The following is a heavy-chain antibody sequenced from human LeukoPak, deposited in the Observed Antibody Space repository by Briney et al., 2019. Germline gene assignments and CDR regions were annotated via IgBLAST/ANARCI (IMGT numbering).Heavy chain of an antibody. Sequence: SETLSLTCAVYGGSFSGYYWSWIRRPPGKGLEWIGEINHSGSTNYNPSLKSRVTISVDTSKNQFSLKLSSVTAADTAVYYCASPAVYCSSTSCLFDYWGQGTLVTVSS. CDR2: INHSGST. CDR1: GGSFSGYY. J-gene: IGHJ4*02. V-gene: IGHV4-34*01. D-gene: IGHD2-2*01. CDR3: ASPAVYCSSTSCLFDY.